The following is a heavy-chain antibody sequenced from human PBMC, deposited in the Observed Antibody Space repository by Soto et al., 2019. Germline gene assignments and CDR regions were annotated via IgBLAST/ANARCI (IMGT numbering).Heavy chain of an antibody. CDR3: ARSRGGYFHY. CDR2: IYYSGST. V-gene: IGHV4-59*01. J-gene: IGHJ4*02. D-gene: IGHD3-16*01. CDR1: GGSISSYY. Sequence: SETLSLTCTVSGGSISSYYWSWIRQPPGKGLEWIGYIYYSGSTNYNPSLKSRVTISVDTSKNQFSLKLSSVTAADTAVYYCARSRGGYFHYWGQGTQVNV.